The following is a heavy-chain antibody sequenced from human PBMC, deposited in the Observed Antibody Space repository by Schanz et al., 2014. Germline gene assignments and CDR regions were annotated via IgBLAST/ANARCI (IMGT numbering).Heavy chain of an antibody. Sequence: LVVESGGGLVQPCGSLRLSCAASGFTFRNNWMHWFRQGPGKGLSWVSRIDGEGGDTRYADSVKGRFTVFRDNARNMVFLQMNSLRVDDTGVYYCVRDERISSGVWFDPWGQGTLVTVSS. CDR3: VRDERISSGVWFDP. D-gene: IGHD6-19*01. J-gene: IGHJ5*02. CDR1: GFTFRNNW. CDR2: IDGEGGDT. V-gene: IGHV3-74*01.